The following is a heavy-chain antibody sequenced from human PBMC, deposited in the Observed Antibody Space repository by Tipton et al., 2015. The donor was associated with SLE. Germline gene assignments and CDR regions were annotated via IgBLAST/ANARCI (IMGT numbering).Heavy chain of an antibody. CDR3: AKDFGCSSTSCEGWYFDL. CDR1: GFTFSSYA. Sequence: SLRLSCAASGFTFSSYAMSWVRQAPGKGLEWVSAISGSGDSTYYADSVKGRFTISRDNSKNTLYLQMNSLRAEDTAVYYCAKDFGCSSTSCEGWYFDLWGRGTLVTVSS. J-gene: IGHJ2*01. CDR2: ISGSGDST. D-gene: IGHD2-2*01. V-gene: IGHV3-23*01.